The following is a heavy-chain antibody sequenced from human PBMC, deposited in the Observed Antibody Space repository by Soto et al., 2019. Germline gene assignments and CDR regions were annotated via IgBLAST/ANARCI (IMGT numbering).Heavy chain of an antibody. D-gene: IGHD2-15*01. J-gene: IGHJ6*02. V-gene: IGHV1-18*01. CDR2: ISAYNGNT. CDR3: ARNHCSGGSCYHYYYGMDV. Sequence: ASVKVSCKASVYTFTSYGISWVRQAPGQGLEWMGWISAYNGNTNYAQKLQGRVTMTTDTSTSTAYMELRSLRSDDTAVYYCARNHCSGGSCYHYYYGMDVWGQGTTVTVSS. CDR1: VYTFTSYG.